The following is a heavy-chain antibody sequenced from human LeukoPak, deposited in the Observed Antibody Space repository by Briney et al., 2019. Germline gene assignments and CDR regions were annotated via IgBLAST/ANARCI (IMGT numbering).Heavy chain of an antibody. V-gene: IGHV3-23*01. Sequence: HPGGSLRLSCAASGFTFSSYAMSWVRQAPGKGLEWVSAISGSGGSTYYADSVKGRFTISRDNSKNTLYLQMNSLRAEDTAVYYCAKRERYQLLWGFDYWGQGTLVTVSS. CDR2: ISGSGGST. J-gene: IGHJ4*02. CDR1: GFTFSSYA. D-gene: IGHD2-2*01. CDR3: AKRERYQLLWGFDY.